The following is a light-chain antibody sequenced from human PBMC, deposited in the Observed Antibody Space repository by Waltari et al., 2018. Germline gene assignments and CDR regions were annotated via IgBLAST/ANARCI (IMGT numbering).Light chain of an antibody. J-gene: IGLJ1*01. Sequence: QSALTQPASVSGSPGQSITFSCSGTDSDVGAYDFVSWYQQHPGQAPHLIIYEVSNRPSGISNRFSASKSGNTASLTISGLQAEDEADYYCSSYTTSSAPGVFGTGTRVTVL. CDR1: DSDVGAYDF. CDR3: SSYTTSSAPGV. V-gene: IGLV2-14*01. CDR2: EVS.